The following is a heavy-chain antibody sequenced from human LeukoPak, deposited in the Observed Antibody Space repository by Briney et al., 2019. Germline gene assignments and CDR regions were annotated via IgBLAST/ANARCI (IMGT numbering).Heavy chain of an antibody. Sequence: GASEKVSCKASGYTFTGYYMHWVRQAPGQGLEWMGWINPNSGGTNYAQKFQGRVTMTRDTSISTAYMELSRLRSDDTAVYYCARPGDTAMDAFDYWGQGTLVTVSS. CDR2: INPNSGGT. CDR3: ARPGDTAMDAFDY. V-gene: IGHV1-2*02. CDR1: GYTFTGYY. D-gene: IGHD5-18*01. J-gene: IGHJ4*02.